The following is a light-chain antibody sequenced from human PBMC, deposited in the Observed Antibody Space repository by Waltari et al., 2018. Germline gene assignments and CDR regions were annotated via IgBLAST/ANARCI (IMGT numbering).Light chain of an antibody. Sequence: QSVLTQPPSASGTPGQRVTISCSGSSSNIGSNVVNWYQQVPGTTPNLLIYRNDQRPSGVSDRFCGSKSGTSASLAISGLRPEDEAEYYCASWDDSLNGRWEFGGGTKVTVL. CDR3: ASWDDSLNGRWE. CDR1: SSNIGSNV. CDR2: RND. J-gene: IGLJ3*02. V-gene: IGLV1-44*01.